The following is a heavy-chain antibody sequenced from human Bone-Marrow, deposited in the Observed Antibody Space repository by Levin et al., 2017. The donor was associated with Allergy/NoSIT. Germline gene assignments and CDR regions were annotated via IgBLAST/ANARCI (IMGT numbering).Heavy chain of an antibody. CDR2: ISGSGGST. J-gene: IGHJ6*03. CDR1: GFTFSSYA. V-gene: IGHV3-23*01. CDR3: AKGVVATMSYYYYYMDV. D-gene: IGHD5-12*01. Sequence: GESLKISCAASGFTFSSYAMSWVRQAPGKGLEWVSAISGSGGSTYYADSVKGRFTISRDNSKNTLYLQMNSLRAEDTAVYYCAKGVVATMSYYYYYMDVWGKGTTVTVSS.